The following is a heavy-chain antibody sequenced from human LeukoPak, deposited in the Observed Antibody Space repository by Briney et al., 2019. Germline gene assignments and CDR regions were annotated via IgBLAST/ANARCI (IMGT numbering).Heavy chain of an antibody. D-gene: IGHD1/OR15-1a*01. V-gene: IGHV1-69*06. Sequence: PGESLKISCKGSGYSFTSYWIGWVRQMPGKGLEWMGGIIPIFGTANYAQKFQGRVTMTEDTSTDTAYMELSSLRSEATAVYYCATGRTFQPPWDYGGQGTLVTVSP. CDR3: ATGRTFQPPWDY. CDR1: GYSFTSYW. J-gene: IGHJ4*02. CDR2: IIPIFGTA.